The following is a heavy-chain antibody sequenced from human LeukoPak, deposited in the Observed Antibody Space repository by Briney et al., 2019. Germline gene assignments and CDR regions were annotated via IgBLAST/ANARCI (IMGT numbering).Heavy chain of an antibody. D-gene: IGHD6-19*01. CDR3: ARDWYSSGWYYFDY. Sequence: SETLSLTCTVSGVSISSGDYYWSWIRQPPGKGLEWIGYIYYSGSTYYNPSLKSRVTISVDTSKNQFSLKLSSVTAADTAVYYCARDWYSSGWYYFDYWGQGTLVTVSS. V-gene: IGHV4-30-4*01. CDR1: GVSISSGDYY. J-gene: IGHJ4*02. CDR2: IYYSGST.